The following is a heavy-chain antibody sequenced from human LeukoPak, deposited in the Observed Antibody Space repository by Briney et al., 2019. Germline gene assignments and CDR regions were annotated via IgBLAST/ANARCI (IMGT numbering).Heavy chain of an antibody. D-gene: IGHD3-22*01. CDR3: ARANYDSSGYSFDS. CDR1: GFTFSSYE. J-gene: IGHJ4*02. V-gene: IGHV3-48*03. CDR2: ISSSCSTI. Sequence: GGSLRLSCAASGFTFSSYEMNWVRQAPGKGLEWVSYISSSCSTIYYADSVKGRFTISRDNAKNSLYLQMSSLRAEDTAVYYCARANYDSSGYSFDSWGQGTLVTVSS.